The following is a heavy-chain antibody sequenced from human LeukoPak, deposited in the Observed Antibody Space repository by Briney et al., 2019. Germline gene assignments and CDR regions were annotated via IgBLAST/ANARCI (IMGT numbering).Heavy chain of an antibody. D-gene: IGHD6-19*01. V-gene: IGHV4-59*01. CDR2: IYYSGST. J-gene: IGHJ4*02. CDR3: ARESKAVAGNFDY. CDR1: GGSIRGYY. Sequence: KPSETLSPTWTVAGGSIRGYYWSSIRQPPGKGLEWIGYIYYSGSTNYNTPLKSRVTISVDTAKNQFSLKLSSVTAADTAVYYCARESKAVAGNFDYWGQGTLVTVSS.